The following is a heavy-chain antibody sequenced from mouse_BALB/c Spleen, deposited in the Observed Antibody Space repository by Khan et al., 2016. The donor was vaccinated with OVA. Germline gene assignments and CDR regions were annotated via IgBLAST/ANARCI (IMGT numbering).Heavy chain of an antibody. CDR2: IYHSGST. D-gene: IGHD2-1*01. CDR1: GYSITSGYS. V-gene: IGHV3-1*02. CDR3: SREGNFMDY. Sequence: EVQLQESGPDLVKPSQSLSLTCTVTGYSITSGYSWHWIRQFPGNKLDWMGYIYHSGSTNYNPSLKSRFSITRDTSKNLFFLQLNSVTTEDTATXTCSREGNFMDYWGQGTAVTVSA. J-gene: IGHJ4*01.